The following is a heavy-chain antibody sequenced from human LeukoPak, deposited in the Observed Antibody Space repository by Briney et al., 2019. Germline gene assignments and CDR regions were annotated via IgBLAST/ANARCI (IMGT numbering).Heavy chain of an antibody. J-gene: IGHJ4*02. V-gene: IGHV3-15*01. D-gene: IGHD4-17*01. Sequence: PGGSLRLSCGASELAFKNVWMSWVRQAPGKGLEWVGRISSKSDGGTTDYAAPVKGRFTISRDDSTNTLSLQMSGLKAEDTALYFCITEPHDYGDFTFGYWGQGTLVTVSS. CDR2: ISSKSDGGTT. CDR3: ITEPHDYGDFTFGY. CDR1: ELAFKNVW.